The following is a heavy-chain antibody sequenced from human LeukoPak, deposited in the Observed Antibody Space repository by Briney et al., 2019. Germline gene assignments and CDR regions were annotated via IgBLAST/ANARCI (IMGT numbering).Heavy chain of an antibody. CDR3: ARGQGSSWFFDY. J-gene: IGHJ4*02. CDR2: ISRSDGTT. V-gene: IGHV3-23*01. Sequence: GGSLRLSCAGSGFTFSSYAMTWVRQAPGTGLEWVSSISRSDGTTYYADSVKGRFTISRDNSKNTLYLQMNSLRAEDTAVYYCARGQGSSWFFDYWGQGTLVTVSS. D-gene: IGHD6-13*01. CDR1: GFTFSSYA.